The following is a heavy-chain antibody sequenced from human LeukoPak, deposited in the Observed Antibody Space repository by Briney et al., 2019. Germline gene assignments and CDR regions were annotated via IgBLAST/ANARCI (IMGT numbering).Heavy chain of an antibody. Sequence: ASVNVSCKASGCTFTSYGISWVRQATGQGLEWMGWMNPNSGNTGYAQKFQGRVTMTRNTSISTAYMELSSLRSEDTAVYYCARGQSVGADDYWGQGTLVTVSS. CDR2: MNPNSGNT. J-gene: IGHJ4*02. CDR3: ARGQSVGADDY. V-gene: IGHV1-8*02. D-gene: IGHD1-26*01. CDR1: GCTFTSYG.